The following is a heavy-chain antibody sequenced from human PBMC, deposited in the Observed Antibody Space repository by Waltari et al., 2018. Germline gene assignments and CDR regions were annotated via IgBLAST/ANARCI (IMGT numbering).Heavy chain of an antibody. CDR3: ARDLGRKKDDAFDI. D-gene: IGHD1-26*01. CDR2: IYSGGSK. Sequence: EVQLVESGGGLIQPGGSLRLSCAASGFTVSSNYMSWVRQAPGKGREWVSVIYSGGSKYYADSVKGRFTISRDNSKNTLYLQMNSLRAEDTAVYYCARDLGRKKDDAFDIWGQGTMVTVSS. CDR1: GFTVSSNY. V-gene: IGHV3-53*01. J-gene: IGHJ3*02.